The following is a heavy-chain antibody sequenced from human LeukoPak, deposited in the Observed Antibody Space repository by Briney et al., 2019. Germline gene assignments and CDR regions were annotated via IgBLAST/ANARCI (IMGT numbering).Heavy chain of an antibody. J-gene: IGHJ4*02. V-gene: IGHV4-34*01. CDR2: ISHSGST. CDR1: GGPFSGYY. Sequence: SETLSLTCAVYGGPFSGYYWTWICQPPGKGLEWIGEISHSGSTNYNPSLESRVTISVDTSKNQFSLKLSSVTAADTAVYYCARGRASYDFWSGYLFDYWGQGTLVTVSS. CDR3: ARGRASYDFWSGYLFDY. D-gene: IGHD3-3*01.